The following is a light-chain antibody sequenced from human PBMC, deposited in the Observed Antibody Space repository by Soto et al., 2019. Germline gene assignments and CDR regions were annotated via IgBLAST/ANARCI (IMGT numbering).Light chain of an antibody. CDR1: QSVSTY. CDR2: GAS. Sequence: EIVTTQSPATLSVSPGERATLTCRASQSVSTYLAWYQQKFGQAPRLPIHGASTRATGIPARFSGSGSGTEFTLTISSLQSEDFAVYYCQQYNNWPLTFGGGTKVDIK. J-gene: IGKJ4*01. V-gene: IGKV3-15*01. CDR3: QQYNNWPLT.